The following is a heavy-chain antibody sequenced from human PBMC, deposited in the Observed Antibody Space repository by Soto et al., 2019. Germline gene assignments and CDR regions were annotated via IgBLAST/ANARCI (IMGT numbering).Heavy chain of an antibody. Sequence: QVQLVQSGPEVKKPGASVRLSCKASGYTFTNHYLHWVRQAPGQGLEWMGIINPSGGATSYAQKFQGRITVTRDTSTNTLYLEVGSLSFEDTAVYYCARDLSYGGRKPDAFDVWGQGTVVTVSS. D-gene: IGHD2-15*01. CDR3: ARDLSYGGRKPDAFDV. CDR2: INPSGGAT. CDR1: GYTFTNHY. V-gene: IGHV1-46*01. J-gene: IGHJ3*01.